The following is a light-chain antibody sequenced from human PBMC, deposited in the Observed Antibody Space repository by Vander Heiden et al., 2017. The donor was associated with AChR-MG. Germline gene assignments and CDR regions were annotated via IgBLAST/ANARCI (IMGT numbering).Light chain of an antibody. CDR1: NSGSKS. J-gene: IGLJ2*01. V-gene: IGLV3-21*03. CDR3: QVWDSSSDHARVV. CDR2: DDS. Sequence: SYVLTQPPSVSVAPGKTARITCGGNNSGSKSVHWYQQNPGQALVLVVYDDSARPSGIPERFSGSNSGNTATLTISRVEAGDEADYYCQVWDSSSDHARVVFGGGTKLTVL.